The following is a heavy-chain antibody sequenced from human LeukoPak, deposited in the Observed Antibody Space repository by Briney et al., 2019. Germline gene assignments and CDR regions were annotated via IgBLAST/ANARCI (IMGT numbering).Heavy chain of an antibody. CDR2: ISSGSPYI. J-gene: IGHJ6*02. V-gene: IGHV3-11*06. CDR1: GFTLSDYY. D-gene: IGHD2-2*01. Sequence: GGSLRLSCAASGFTLSDYYMSWIRQAPGKGLEWVSYISSGSPYINDADSVKGRFTISRDNAKSSPYLRMSSLRAEDTAVYYCARVGRYRSTTGCDYYYGMDVWGQGTTVTVSS. CDR3: ARVGRYRSTTGCDYYYGMDV.